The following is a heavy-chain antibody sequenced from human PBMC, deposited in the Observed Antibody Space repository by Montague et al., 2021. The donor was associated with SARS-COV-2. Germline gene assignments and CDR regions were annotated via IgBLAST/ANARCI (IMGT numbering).Heavy chain of an antibody. D-gene: IGHD2-15*01. CDR3: ARNLVVHYWYGMDV. CDR2: INYSGST. CDR1: GGSIGSYY. V-gene: IGHV4-59*01. Sequence: SETLSLTCTVAGGSIGSYYWSWIRQPPGKGLEWIGYINYSGSTNYNPSLKSRVTISVDTSKNQFSLNLSSVTAADTAVYYCARNLVVHYWYGMDVWGRGTTVTVSS. J-gene: IGHJ6*02.